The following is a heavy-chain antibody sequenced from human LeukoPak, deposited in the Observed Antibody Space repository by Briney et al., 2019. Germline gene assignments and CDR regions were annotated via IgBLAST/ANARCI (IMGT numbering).Heavy chain of an antibody. J-gene: IGHJ3*02. CDR3: ARVIRYYYDSSGYPSTPKINGAFDI. CDR2: INPNSGGT. D-gene: IGHD3-22*01. V-gene: IGHV1-2*02. CDR1: GYTFTDYY. Sequence: GASVKVSCNASGYTFTDYYMHWVRQAPGQGLEWMGWINPNSGGTNYAQKFQGRVTMTRDTSISTAYMELSRLRSDDTAVYYCARVIRYYYDSSGYPSTPKINGAFDIWGQGTMVTVSS.